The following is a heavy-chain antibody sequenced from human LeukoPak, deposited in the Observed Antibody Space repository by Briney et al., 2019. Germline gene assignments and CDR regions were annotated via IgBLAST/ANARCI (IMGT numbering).Heavy chain of an antibody. V-gene: IGHV4-59*01. CDR1: GGSISSYY. J-gene: IGHJ3*01. CDR2: IYYSGST. D-gene: IGHD5/OR15-5a*01. Sequence: SETLSLTCTVSGGSISSYYWSWIRQPPGKGLEWFGYIYYSGSTNYNPSLKSRVTISVDTSKNQCSLKLSSVTAADTAVYYCARSTGLRGDTYVYDGVGDAFDVWGQGTMVTVSS. CDR3: ARSTGLRGDTYVYDGVGDAFDV.